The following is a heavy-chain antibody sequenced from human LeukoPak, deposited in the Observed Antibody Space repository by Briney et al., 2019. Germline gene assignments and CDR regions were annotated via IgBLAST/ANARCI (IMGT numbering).Heavy chain of an antibody. CDR1: GFIFSSYW. V-gene: IGHV3-7*01. D-gene: IGHD3-10*01. CDR2: IKLDGSEK. CDR3: ARERGWFGESDY. J-gene: IGHJ4*02. Sequence: PGGSLRLSCAASGFIFSSYWMNWVRQAPGKGLEWVANIKLDGSEKYYVDSVKGRFTISRDNAKNSLYLQMNSLRAEDTAVYYCARERGWFGESDYWGQGTLVTVSS.